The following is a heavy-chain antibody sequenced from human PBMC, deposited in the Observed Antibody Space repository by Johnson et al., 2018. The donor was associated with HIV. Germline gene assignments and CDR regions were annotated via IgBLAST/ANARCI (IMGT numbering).Heavy chain of an antibody. CDR1: GFTFSNAW. CDR3: TTLGSYYYDSSGWTHDAFDI. V-gene: IGHV3-15*01. CDR2: IKSKTDGGTT. J-gene: IGHJ3*02. D-gene: IGHD3-22*01. Sequence: VQLVESGGGLVKPGGSLRLSCAASGFTFSNAWMSWLRQAPGKGLEWVGRIKSKTDGGTTDYAAPVKGRFTISRDDSKNTLYLQMNSLKTEDTAVYYCTTLGSYYYDSSGWTHDAFDIWGQGTMVTVSS.